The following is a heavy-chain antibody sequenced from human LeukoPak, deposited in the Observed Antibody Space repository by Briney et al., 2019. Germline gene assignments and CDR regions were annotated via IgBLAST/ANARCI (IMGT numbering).Heavy chain of an antibody. CDR2: IYTSGST. Sequence: SETLSLTCTGSGGSISSYYWSWIRQPAGKGLEWIGRIYTSGSTNYNPSLKSRVTISVDKSKNQFSLKLSSVTAADTAVYYCARKLPERYCSSTSCYDSYYYMDVWAKGTTVTVSS. V-gene: IGHV4-4*07. CDR3: ARKLPERYCSSTSCYDSYYYMDV. CDR1: GGSISSYY. D-gene: IGHD2-2*01. J-gene: IGHJ6*03.